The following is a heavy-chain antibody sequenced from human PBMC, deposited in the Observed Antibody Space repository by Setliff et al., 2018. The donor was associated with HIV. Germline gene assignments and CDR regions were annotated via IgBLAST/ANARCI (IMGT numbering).Heavy chain of an antibody. J-gene: IGHJ3*02. CDR2: INHSGTA. CDR1: GGSLSSSY. Sequence: KSSETLSLTCAVYGGSLSSSYWTWIRQAPGKGLEWIGEINHSGTANYNPSLKSRVTMSLDRSKRQFSLKLTSLTAADTAVYYCARVGDFYDGSGHYSVLDAFDMWGQGTKVTVSS. D-gene: IGHD3-22*01. V-gene: IGHV4-34*01. CDR3: ARVGDFYDGSGHYSVLDAFDM.